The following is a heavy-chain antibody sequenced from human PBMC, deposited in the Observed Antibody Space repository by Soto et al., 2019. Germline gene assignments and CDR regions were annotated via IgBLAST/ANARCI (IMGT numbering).Heavy chain of an antibody. Sequence: ASVKVSCKASGYTFTSYGISWVRQAPGQGLEWMGWISAYNGNTNYAQKPQGRVTMTTDTSTGTAYMELRSLRSEDTAVYYCARDLKLTLPDSGYYYVFDYWGQGTLVTVSS. CDR3: ARDLKLTLPDSGYYYVFDY. CDR2: ISAYNGNT. V-gene: IGHV1-18*01. CDR1: GYTFTSYG. J-gene: IGHJ4*02. D-gene: IGHD3-22*01.